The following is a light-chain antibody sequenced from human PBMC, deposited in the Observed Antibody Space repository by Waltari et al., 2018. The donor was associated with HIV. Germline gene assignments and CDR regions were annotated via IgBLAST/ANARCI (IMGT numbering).Light chain of an antibody. CDR2: AAS. Sequence: DTQMTQSPPSLSASVGDRVNITCPASQSISNYLNWYQQKPGKAPKLLIHAASTLQSGVPSRFSGSGSGTDFTLAITSLQPEDFATYYCQQSHNFPYTFGQGTKLE. J-gene: IGKJ2*01. CDR3: QQSHNFPYT. CDR1: QSISNY. V-gene: IGKV1-39*01.